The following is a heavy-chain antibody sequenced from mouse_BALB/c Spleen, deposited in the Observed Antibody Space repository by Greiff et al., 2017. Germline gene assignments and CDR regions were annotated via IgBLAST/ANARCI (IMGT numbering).Heavy chain of an antibody. CDR1: GYTFTSYW. V-gene: IGHV1-87*01. CDR2: IYPGDGDP. Sequence: QVQLQQSGAELARPGASVKLSCKASGYTFTSYWMQWVKQRPGQGLEWIGAIYPGDGDPRYTQKFKGKATLTADKSSSTAYMQLSSLASEDSAVYYCARGYAMDYWGQGTSVTVSS. CDR3: ARGYAMDY. J-gene: IGHJ4*01.